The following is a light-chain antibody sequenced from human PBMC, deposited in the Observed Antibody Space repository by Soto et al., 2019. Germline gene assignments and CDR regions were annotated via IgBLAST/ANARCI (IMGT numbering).Light chain of an antibody. CDR2: DAS. CDR1: QSISSW. J-gene: IGKJ3*01. Sequence: DIQMTQSPSTLSASVGDRVTITCRASQSISSWLAWYQQKPGKAPKLLIYDASSLESGVPSRFSGSGSGTAFTLSISRLQPDDFATYYCQQYSPFTFGPGTKVDIK. V-gene: IGKV1-5*01. CDR3: QQYSPFT.